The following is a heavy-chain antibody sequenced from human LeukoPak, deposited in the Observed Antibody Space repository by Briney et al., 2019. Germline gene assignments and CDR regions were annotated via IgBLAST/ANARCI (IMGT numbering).Heavy chain of an antibody. CDR1: GGSISSGGYY. Sequence: SETLSLTCTVSGGSISSGGYYWSWIRQHPGKGLEWIGYIYYSGSTHYNPSLKSRVTISVDTSKNQFSLKLSSVTAADTAVYYCARGRYDYVWGSYRSPIGFDYWGQGTLVTVSS. J-gene: IGHJ4*02. CDR3: ARGRYDYVWGSYRSPIGFDY. CDR2: IYYSGST. V-gene: IGHV4-31*03. D-gene: IGHD3-16*02.